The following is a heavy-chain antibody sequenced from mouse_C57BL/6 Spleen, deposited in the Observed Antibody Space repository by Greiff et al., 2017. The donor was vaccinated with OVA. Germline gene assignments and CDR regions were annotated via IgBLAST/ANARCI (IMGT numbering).Heavy chain of an antibody. CDR3: ASGYRYFDV. CDR2: ISSGSSTI. Sequence: EVKLVESGGGLVKPGGSLKLSCAASGFTFSDYGMHWVRQAPEKGLEWVAYISSGSSTIYYADTVKGRFTFSRDNAKNTLFLQMTSLRSEDTAMYYCASGYRYFDVWGAEATVTVSS. J-gene: IGHJ1*01. CDR1: GFTFSDYG. V-gene: IGHV5-17*01.